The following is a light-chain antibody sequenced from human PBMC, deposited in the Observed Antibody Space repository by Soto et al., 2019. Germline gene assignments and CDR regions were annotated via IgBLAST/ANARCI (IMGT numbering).Light chain of an antibody. CDR1: QSISSS. CDR3: EQSYGTLIFS. V-gene: IGKV1-39*01. CDR2: AAS. Sequence: DIQMTQSPSSLSASVGDIVTISCRASQSISSSLTWYQQKPGKAPKLLIYAASILHSAGPSSLSGSGSGRDFTLSISKLQPEDFGIYYYEQSYGTLIFSFGPGTKVDI. J-gene: IGKJ3*01.